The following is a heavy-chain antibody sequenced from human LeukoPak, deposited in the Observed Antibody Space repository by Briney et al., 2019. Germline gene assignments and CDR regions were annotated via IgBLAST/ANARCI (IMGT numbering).Heavy chain of an antibody. J-gene: IGHJ3*02. CDR2: IYTSGST. CDR1: GGSISSGSYY. CDR3: ARDLVYDFWSGYLEVDAFDI. D-gene: IGHD3-3*01. V-gene: IGHV4-61*02. Sequence: SETLSLTCTVSGGSISSGSYYWSWIRQPAGKGLEWIGRIYTSGSTNYNPSLKSRVTISVDTSKNQFSLKLSSVTAADTAVYYCARDLVYDFWSGYLEVDAFDIWGQGTMVTVSS.